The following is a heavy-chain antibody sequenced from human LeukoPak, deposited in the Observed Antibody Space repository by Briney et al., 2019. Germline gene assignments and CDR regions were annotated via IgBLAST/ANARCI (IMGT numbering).Heavy chain of an antibody. D-gene: IGHD2-15*01. V-gene: IGHV1-69*13. Sequence: ASVKVSCMASGGTFSSYGISWVRQAPGQGLEWVGGIIPIFGTANYAQTFQRRVTITADESTSTAYMALSSLRSEATAAYYCARGVVVVAATRSGDAFDIWGQGTMVTVSS. CDR3: ARGVVVVAATRSGDAFDI. CDR1: GGTFSSYG. CDR2: IIPIFGTA. J-gene: IGHJ3*02.